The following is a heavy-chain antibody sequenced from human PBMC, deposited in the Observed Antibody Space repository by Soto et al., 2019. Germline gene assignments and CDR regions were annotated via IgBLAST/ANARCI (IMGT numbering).Heavy chain of an antibody. D-gene: IGHD3-3*01. CDR1: GFTFSSYA. Sequence: GGSLRLSCAASGFTFSSYAMSWVRQAPGKGLEWVSAISGSGGSTYYADSVKGRFTSSRDNSKNTLYLQMNSLRAEDTAVYSCAKADDFWSGYYRASYYGMDVWGQGTTVTVSS. CDR2: ISGSGGST. V-gene: IGHV3-23*01. CDR3: AKADDFWSGYYRASYYGMDV. J-gene: IGHJ6*02.